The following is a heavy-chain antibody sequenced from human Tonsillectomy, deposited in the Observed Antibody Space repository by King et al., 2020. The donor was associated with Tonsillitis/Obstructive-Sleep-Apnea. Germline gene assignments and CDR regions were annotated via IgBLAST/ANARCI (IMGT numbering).Heavy chain of an antibody. J-gene: IGHJ3*02. CDR1: GFTFSSHW. CDR3: ARDPYSGYCSGGSCYGDFDI. D-gene: IGHD2-15*01. V-gene: IGHV3-7*03. Sequence: VQLVESGGGLVQPGGSLRLSCAASGFTFSSHWMTWVRQAPGKGLEWVANIRHDGSETEYVDSVKGRFTISRDNAKNSLYLQMNSLRAEDTALYYCARDPYSGYCSGGSCYGDFDIWGQGTMVTVSS. CDR2: IRHDGSET.